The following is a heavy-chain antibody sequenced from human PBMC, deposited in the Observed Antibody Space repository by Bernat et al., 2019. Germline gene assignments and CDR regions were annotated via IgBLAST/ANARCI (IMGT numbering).Heavy chain of an antibody. CDR1: GGSISSSSYY. J-gene: IGHJ6*02. V-gene: IGHV4-39*01. D-gene: IGHD3-10*01. Sequence: QLQLQESGPGLVKPSETLSLTCTVSGGSISSSSYYWGWIRQPPGKGLEWIGNIYYSGSTYYNPSLKSRVTISVDTSKNQFPLKLGSVTAIDTAVYYCARHEVRRVRGVIPPSSYHRDVWGQGTTVTVTS. CDR2: IYYSGST. CDR3: ARHEVRRVRGVIPPSSYHRDV.